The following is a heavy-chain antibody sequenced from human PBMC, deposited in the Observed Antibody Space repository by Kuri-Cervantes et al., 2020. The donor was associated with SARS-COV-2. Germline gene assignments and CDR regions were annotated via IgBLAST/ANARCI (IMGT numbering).Heavy chain of an antibody. Sequence: GGSLRLSCKGSGYSFNSYWIGWARQMPGKGLEWMGIIYPGDSDTRYSPSFESQVTISADKSTGTAYLQWRSLKASDTAMYYCARRGGSSTWNPFDYWGQGTLVTVSS. CDR2: IYPGDSDT. J-gene: IGHJ4*02. D-gene: IGHD6-13*01. CDR1: GYSFNSYW. V-gene: IGHV5-51*01. CDR3: ARRGGSSTWNPFDY.